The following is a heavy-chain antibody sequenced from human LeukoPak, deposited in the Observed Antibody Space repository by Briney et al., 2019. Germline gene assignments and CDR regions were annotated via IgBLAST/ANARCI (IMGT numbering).Heavy chain of an antibody. J-gene: IGHJ5*02. CDR2: INPSGGST. CDR1: GYTFTSYY. D-gene: IGHD3-10*01. CDR3: ARHVRTYYYGSGDFDP. V-gene: IGHV1-46*01. Sequence: EASVKVSCKASGYTFTSYYMHWVRQAPGQGLEWMGIINPSGGSTSYAQKFQGRVTISVDTSKNQFSLKLSSVTAADTAVYYCARHVRTYYYGSGDFDPWGQGTLVTVSS.